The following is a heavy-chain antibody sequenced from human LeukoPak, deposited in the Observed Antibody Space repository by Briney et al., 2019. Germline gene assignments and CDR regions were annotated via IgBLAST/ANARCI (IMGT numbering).Heavy chain of an antibody. V-gene: IGHV4-34*01. CDR3: ARDPGAVSSSSSYNWFDP. CDR2: INHSGST. D-gene: IGHD6-13*01. CDR1: GGSFSGYY. J-gene: IGHJ5*02. Sequence: SETLSLTCAVYGGSFSGYYWSWIRQPPGKGLEWIGEINHSGSTNYNPSLKSRVTISVDPSKNQFSLKLSSVTAADTAVYYCARDPGAVSSSSSYNWFDPWGQGTLVTVSS.